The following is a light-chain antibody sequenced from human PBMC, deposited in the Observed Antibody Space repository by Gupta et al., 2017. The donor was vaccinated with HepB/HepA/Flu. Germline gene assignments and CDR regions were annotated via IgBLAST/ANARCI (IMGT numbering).Light chain of an antibody. J-gene: IGLJ2*01. Sequence: SPGQSITISCTATSSDVGSYNLVSWYQQHPGKATTLMIYEVSKRPSGISNRFSGSKSGNTASLTISGLQAEDEADYYCCSYAGSSTYLFGGGTKLTVL. CDR2: EVS. CDR1: SSDVGSYNL. V-gene: IGLV2-23*02. CDR3: CSYAGSSTYL.